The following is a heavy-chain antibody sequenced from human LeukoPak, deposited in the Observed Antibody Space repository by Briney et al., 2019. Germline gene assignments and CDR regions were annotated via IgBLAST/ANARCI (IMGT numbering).Heavy chain of an antibody. D-gene: IGHD3-22*01. Sequence: GGSLRLSCAASGFTFSNAWMSWVRQAPGKGLEWVGRIKSKTDGGTTDYAAPVKGRFTISRDDSKNTLYLQMNSPKTEDTAVYYCTTYYYDSSGYLDYWGQGTLVTVSS. J-gene: IGHJ4*02. CDR3: TTYYYDSSGYLDY. CDR2: IKSKTDGGTT. V-gene: IGHV3-15*01. CDR1: GFTFSNAW.